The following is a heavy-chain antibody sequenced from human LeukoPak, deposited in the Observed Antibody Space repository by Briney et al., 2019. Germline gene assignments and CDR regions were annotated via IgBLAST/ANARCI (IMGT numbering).Heavy chain of an antibody. D-gene: IGHD5-12*01. Sequence: GGSLGLSCAASGFTVSSNYMSWVRQAPGKGLEWVSVIYSGGSTYYADSVKGRFTISRDNSKNTLYLQMNSLRAEDTAVCYCASSGGYETFDYWGQGTLVTVSS. V-gene: IGHV3-53*01. CDR1: GFTVSSNY. J-gene: IGHJ4*02. CDR2: IYSGGST. CDR3: ASSGGYETFDY.